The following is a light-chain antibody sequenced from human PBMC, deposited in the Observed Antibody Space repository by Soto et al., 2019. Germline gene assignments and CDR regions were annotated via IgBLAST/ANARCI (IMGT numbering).Light chain of an antibody. CDR3: QQYNNWPPPMYT. Sequence: EIVMTQSPATLSVSPGERATLSCRASQSVSSNLAWYQQKPGQAPRLLIYGASTRATGIPARFSGSGSGTEFTLTISSLLSEDFAVYYCQQYNNWPPPMYTFGQGTKVDIK. CDR2: GAS. V-gene: IGKV3-15*01. CDR1: QSVSSN. J-gene: IGKJ2*01.